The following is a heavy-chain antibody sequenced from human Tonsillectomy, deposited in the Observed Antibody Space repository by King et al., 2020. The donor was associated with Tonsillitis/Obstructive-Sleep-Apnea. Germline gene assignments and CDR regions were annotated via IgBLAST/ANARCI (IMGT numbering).Heavy chain of an antibody. CDR3: ARDVQGDGFDI. V-gene: IGHV4-59*01. CDR2: IYYSGST. D-gene: IGHD1-1*01. Sequence: VQLQESGPGLVKPSETLSLTCTVSGGSLSGYYWSWIRQPPGKGLEWIGDIYYSGSTNFRPSLESRVTISADTPKNQFSLKLSSVTAADTAVYYCARDVQGDGFDIWGQGTVVTVSS. CDR1: GGSLSGYY. J-gene: IGHJ3*02.